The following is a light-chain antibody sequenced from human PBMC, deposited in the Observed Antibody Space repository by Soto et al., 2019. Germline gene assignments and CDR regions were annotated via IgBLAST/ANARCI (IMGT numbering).Light chain of an antibody. CDR3: CSYAGSYTVL. Sequence: QSALTQPRSVSGSPGQSVTISYTGTSSDVGAYNYVSWYQQHPGKAPKLMISDVSKRPSGVPDRFSGSKSGNTASLTISGLQAEDEADYYCCSYAGSYTVLFGGGTKLTVL. J-gene: IGLJ2*01. CDR2: DVS. V-gene: IGLV2-11*01. CDR1: SSDVGAYNY.